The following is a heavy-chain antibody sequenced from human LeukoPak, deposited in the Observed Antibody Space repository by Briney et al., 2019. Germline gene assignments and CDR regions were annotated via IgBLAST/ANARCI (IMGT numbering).Heavy chain of an antibody. CDR1: GFTFSSYG. V-gene: IGHV4-4*02. D-gene: IGHD6-13*01. CDR2: IYHSGST. J-gene: IGHJ4*02. Sequence: GSLRLSCAASGFTFSSYGMHWVRQAPGKGLEWIGQIYHSGSTNYNPSLKSRVTISVEKSKNQLSLNLTSVTAADTAVYYCARGLVAAGTDYWGQGTPVTVSS. CDR3: ARGLVAAGTDY.